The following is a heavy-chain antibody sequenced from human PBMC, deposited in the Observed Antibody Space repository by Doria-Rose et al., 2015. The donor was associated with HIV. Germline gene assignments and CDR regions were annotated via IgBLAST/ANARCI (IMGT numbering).Heavy chain of an antibody. CDR3: ARIKSSRWCHKYYFDF. CDR2: IFSDDGR. D-gene: IGHD6-13*01. J-gene: IGHJ4*02. CDR1: GVSLSSPGMG. V-gene: IGHV2-26*01. Sequence: ESGPVLVKPTETLTLTCTVSGVSLSSPGMGVSWIRQPPGKALEWLANIFSDDGRSYKTSLKSRLTISRGTSKSQVVLTMTDVDPVDTATYYCARIKSSRWCHKYYFDFWGRGTLVIVSA.